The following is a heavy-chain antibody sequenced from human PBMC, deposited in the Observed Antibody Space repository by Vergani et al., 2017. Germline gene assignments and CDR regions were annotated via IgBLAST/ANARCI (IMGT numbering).Heavy chain of an antibody. Sequence: QVQLVQSGAEVKKPGASVKVSCKASGYTFTGYYMHWVRQAPGQGLEWMGRINPNSGGTNYAQKFQGRVTMTRDTSISTAYMELSRLRSDDTAVYYCAREGRYGSGSYGXLDVWGKGTTVTVSS. CDR3: AREGRYGSGSYGXLDV. J-gene: IGHJ6*04. CDR2: INPNSGGT. D-gene: IGHD3-10*01. CDR1: GYTFTGYY. V-gene: IGHV1-2*06.